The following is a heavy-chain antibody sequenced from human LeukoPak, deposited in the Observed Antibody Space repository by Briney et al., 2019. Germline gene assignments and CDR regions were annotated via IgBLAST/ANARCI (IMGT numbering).Heavy chain of an antibody. V-gene: IGHV1-18*04. CDR2: ISAYNGNT. CDR3: ARDRFYYGSGSYYHFDY. Sequence: GASVKVSCKASGYTFTSYGISWVRQAPGQGLEWMGWISAYNGNTNYAQKLQGRVTMTTDTSTSTAYMELRSLRSDDTAVYYGARDRFYYGSGSYYHFDYWGQGTLVTVSS. CDR1: GYTFTSYG. J-gene: IGHJ4*02. D-gene: IGHD3-10*01.